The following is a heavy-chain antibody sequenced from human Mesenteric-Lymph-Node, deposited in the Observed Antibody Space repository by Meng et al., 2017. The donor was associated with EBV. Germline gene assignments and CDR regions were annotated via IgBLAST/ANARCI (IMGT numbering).Heavy chain of an antibody. J-gene: IGHJ4*02. V-gene: IGHV4-39*01. CDR2: IYYSGST. D-gene: IGHD3-3*01. CDR3: ARNYTGGYEFFDY. CDR1: GCTISSRSYD. Sequence: LPDECLLRVNHTETMSLNFTVHGCTISSRSYDWGTRRQPPGKGLESIGSIYYSGSTYYTTILKSRVTTSVETSQNQFSLKLSPVNAADTAVYYCARNYTGGYEFFDYWGQGTLVTVSS.